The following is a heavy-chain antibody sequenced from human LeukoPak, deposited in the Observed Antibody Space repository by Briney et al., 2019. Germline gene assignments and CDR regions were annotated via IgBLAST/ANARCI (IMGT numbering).Heavy chain of an antibody. CDR2: ISTTSSYV. CDR3: AKEGTYYYDSSDSTRFDY. J-gene: IGHJ4*02. CDR1: GFTFSSYS. D-gene: IGHD3-22*01. Sequence: PGGSLRLSCTASGFTFSSYSINWVRQAPGKGLDWVSSISTTSSYVSYTDSVKGRFTISRDNAKNSLYLQMNSLRSDDTAFYYCAKEGTYYYDSSDSTRFDYWGQGTLVTVSS. V-gene: IGHV3-21*04.